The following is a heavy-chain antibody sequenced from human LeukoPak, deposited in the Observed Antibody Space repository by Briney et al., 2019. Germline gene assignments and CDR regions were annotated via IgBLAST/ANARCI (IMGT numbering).Heavy chain of an antibody. CDR3: ARDSGGYYYYYYMDV. CDR2: ISSSGSTI. J-gene: IGHJ6*03. D-gene: IGHD3-10*01. V-gene: IGHV3-11*04. Sequence: GGSLRLSCTTSGFTFGDYTMSWFRQAPGKGLEWVSYISSSGSTIYYADSVKGRFTISRDNAKNSLYLQMNSLRAEDTAVYYCARDSGGYYYYYYMDVWGKGTTVTVSS. CDR1: GFTFGDYT.